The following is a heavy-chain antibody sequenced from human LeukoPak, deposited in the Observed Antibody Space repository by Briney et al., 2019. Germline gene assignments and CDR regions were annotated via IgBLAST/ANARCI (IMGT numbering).Heavy chain of an antibody. CDR2: INHSGSP. V-gene: IGHV4-34*01. J-gene: IGHJ6*02. Sequence: SETLSLTCAVYGGSSSGYYWSWIRHPPGKGLEWNGEINHSGSPNYNPSLKSRVTISVDTSKNQSSLKLSSVTAADTAVYYCARVRSRYCSSTSCTQAHMDVWGQGTTVTVSS. CDR3: ARVRSRYCSSTSCTQAHMDV. CDR1: GGSSSGYY. D-gene: IGHD2-2*01.